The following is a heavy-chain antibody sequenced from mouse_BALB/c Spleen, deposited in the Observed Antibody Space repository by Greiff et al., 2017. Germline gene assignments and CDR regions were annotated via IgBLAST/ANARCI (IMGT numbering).Heavy chain of an antibody. CDR3: ASDDGDYGD. CDR1: GFTFPDYY. J-gene: IGHJ2*01. D-gene: IGHD2-13*01. CDR2: IRNKANGSTT. Sequence: EVKLLESGGGLVQPGGSLRLSCATSGFTFPDYYMSWVRQPPGKALEWLGFIRNKANGSTTEYSASVKGRFTISRDNYQSILYLQMNTLRAEDSATYDCASDDGDYGDWGQGTALTVSS. V-gene: IGHV7-3*02.